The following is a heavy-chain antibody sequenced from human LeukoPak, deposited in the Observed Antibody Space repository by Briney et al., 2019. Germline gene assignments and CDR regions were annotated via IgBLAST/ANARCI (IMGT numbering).Heavy chain of an antibody. CDR2: IYAGGST. CDR3: ATAGSSELLWDYAMDV. V-gene: IGHV3-53*04. J-gene: IGHJ6*02. D-gene: IGHD3-10*01. CDR1: GFTVSSNY. Sequence: GGSLRLSCAASGFTVSSNYMSWVRQAPGKGLERVSLIYAGGSTYYADAVKGRFTISRHNSKNTLHLQMNSLRVEDTAVYYCATAGSSELLWDYAMDVWGQGTTVTVSS.